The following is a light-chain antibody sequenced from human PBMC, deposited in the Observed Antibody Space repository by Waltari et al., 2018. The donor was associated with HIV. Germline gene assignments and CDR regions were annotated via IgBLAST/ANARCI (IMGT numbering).Light chain of an antibody. V-gene: IGLV1-51*01. J-gene: IGLJ3*02. CDR1: TSNIGKNY. CDR3: GTWDSSVSAGV. CDR2: DNN. Sequence: QSVLTQPPSVSAAPGQQVTISCSGRTSNIGKNYVSWYQQIPETAPKLIIYDNNKRPSGIPDRFSGSKSGTSATLAITGLQTGDEADYFCGTWDSSVSAGVFGGGTKLTVL.